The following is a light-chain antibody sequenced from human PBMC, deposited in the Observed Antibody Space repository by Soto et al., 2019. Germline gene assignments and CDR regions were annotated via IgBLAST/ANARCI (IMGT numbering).Light chain of an antibody. V-gene: IGLV2-14*01. J-gene: IGLJ1*01. CDR1: SSDIGGYDY. CDR2: EVR. Sequence: QSVLTQAASVSGSPGQSITISCTGTSSDIGGYDYVSWYQHHPGKAPSLMIYEVRNRPSGVSNRFSGSKSGNTASLTISGLQTEDEADYYCSSYTSNNTPVFGTGTKVTVL. CDR3: SSYTSNNTPV.